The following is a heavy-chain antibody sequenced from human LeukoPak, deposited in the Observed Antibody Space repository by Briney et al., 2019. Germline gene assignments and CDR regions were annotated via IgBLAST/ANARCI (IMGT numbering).Heavy chain of an antibody. CDR1: GFTFSSYW. V-gene: IGHV3-7*01. Sequence: PGGSLRLSCAASGFTFSSYWMSWVRQAPGKGLEWVANIKQDGSEKYYVDSVKGRFTISRDNAKNSLYLQMNSLRAEDTAVYYCAREDYYDSSGPFYWGQGTLATVSS. J-gene: IGHJ4*02. CDR2: IKQDGSEK. D-gene: IGHD3-22*01. CDR3: AREDYYDSSGPFY.